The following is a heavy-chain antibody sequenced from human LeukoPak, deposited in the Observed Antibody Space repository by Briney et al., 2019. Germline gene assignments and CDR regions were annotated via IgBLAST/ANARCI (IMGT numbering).Heavy chain of an antibody. CDR3: AGRSYYDSGSPEYFHY. CDR2: FSYSGSA. CDR1: GGSISSYF. J-gene: IGHJ4*02. V-gene: IGHV4-59*01. Sequence: SETLSLTCTISGGSISSYFWIWIRQPPGKTLEWIGYFSYSGSARYSSSLKSRVTMSLDTSKNQISLNLTSVTAADTALYYCAGRSYYDSGSPEYFHYWGQGTQVTVSS. D-gene: IGHD3-10*01.